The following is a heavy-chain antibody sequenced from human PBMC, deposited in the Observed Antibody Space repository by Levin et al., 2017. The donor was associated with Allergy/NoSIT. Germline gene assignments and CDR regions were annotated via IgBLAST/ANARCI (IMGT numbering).Heavy chain of an antibody. D-gene: IGHD1-1*01. CDR3: ARDLTTMRGRMDV. CDR2: IRPTSEII. CDR1: GFRFSNSG. V-gene: IGHV3-48*04. Sequence: GGSLRLSCAASGFRFSNSGMNWVRQAPGQGLEWVSYIRPTSEIIHYADSVKGRFTISRDNAKNSLYLQMNSLRVEDTAIYYCARDLTTMRGRMDVWGQGTTVTDSS. J-gene: IGHJ6*01.